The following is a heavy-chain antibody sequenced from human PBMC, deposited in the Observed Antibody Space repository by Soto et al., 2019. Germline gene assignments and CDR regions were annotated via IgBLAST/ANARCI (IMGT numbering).Heavy chain of an antibody. CDR3: ARTYYYDSSGYYPLDY. CDR1: GFTFSSSA. J-gene: IGHJ4*02. D-gene: IGHD3-22*01. V-gene: IGHV3-23*01. CDR2: ISATIGST. Sequence: PGGSLRLSCAASGFTFSSSAMNWVRQAPGKGLEWVSGISATIGSTYYADSVKGRFTISRGNSKNTLYLQMNSLRAEDTAVYYCARTYYYDSSGYYPLDYWGQGTLVTVSS.